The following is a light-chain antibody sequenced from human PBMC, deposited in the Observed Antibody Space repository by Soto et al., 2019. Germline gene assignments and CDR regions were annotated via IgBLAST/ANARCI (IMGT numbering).Light chain of an antibody. V-gene: IGKV1-27*01. J-gene: IGKJ1*01. CDR3: QKYNSASRT. Sequence: DIPMTQSPSSLSASVGDRVTITCRASQGISNYLAWYQQKPGKVPKLLIYAASTLQSGLPSRFSGSGSGTDFTLTISSLKPEDVATYYCQKYNSASRTFGQGTKVEIK. CDR1: QGISNY. CDR2: AAS.